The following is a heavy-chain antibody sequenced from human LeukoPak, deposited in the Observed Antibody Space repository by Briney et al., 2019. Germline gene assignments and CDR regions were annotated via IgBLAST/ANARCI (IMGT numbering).Heavy chain of an antibody. CDR3: ARGRSGWYAALGGMDV. J-gene: IGHJ6*02. D-gene: IGHD6-19*01. Sequence: ASVKVSCKASGYTFTGYYMHWVRQAPGQGLEWMGWINPNSGGTNYAQKFQGWVTMTRDTSISTAYMELSRLRSDDTAVYYCARGRSGWYAALGGMDVWGQGTTVTVSS. CDR2: INPNSGGT. V-gene: IGHV1-2*04. CDR1: GYTFTGYY.